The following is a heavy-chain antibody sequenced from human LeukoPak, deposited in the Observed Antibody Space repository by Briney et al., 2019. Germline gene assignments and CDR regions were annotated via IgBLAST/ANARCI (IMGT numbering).Heavy chain of an antibody. J-gene: IGHJ4*02. CDR3: ARGTGSSWPPDY. V-gene: IGHV4-59*01. D-gene: IGHD6-13*01. CDR2: IYYSGST. Sequence: SETLSLTCTVSSGSISSYYWSWIRQPPGKGLEWIGYIYYSGSTNYNPSLKSRVTISVDTSKNQFSLKLSSVTAADTAVYYCARGTGSSWPPDYWGQGTLVTVSS. CDR1: SGSISSYY.